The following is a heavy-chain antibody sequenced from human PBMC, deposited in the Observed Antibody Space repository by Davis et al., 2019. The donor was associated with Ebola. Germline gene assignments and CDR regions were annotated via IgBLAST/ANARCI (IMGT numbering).Heavy chain of an antibody. CDR1: GETFSGYY. D-gene: IGHD3-22*01. V-gene: IGHV4-34*01. CDR2: INHSGST. Sequence: SETLSLTCAVYGETFSGYYWSWIRQPPGKGLEWIGEINHSGSTNYNPSLKSRVTISVDTSKNQFSLKLSSVTAADTAVYYCARETYYYDSSGRQDTFDIWGQGTMVTVSS. J-gene: IGHJ3*02. CDR3: ARETYYYDSSGRQDTFDI.